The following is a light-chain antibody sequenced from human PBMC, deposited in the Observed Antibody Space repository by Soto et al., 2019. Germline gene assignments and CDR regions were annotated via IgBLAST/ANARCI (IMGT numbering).Light chain of an antibody. V-gene: IGKV1-39*01. CDR3: QQSDSTPPIT. Sequence: DIQMTQSPSSLSASVGDRVTITCRASQSISSYLNWYQQKPGKAPKLLIYASSSLQSGVPSRFSGSGSGTDFTLTISSLPPEDFATYYCQQSDSTPPITFGQGKRLEIK. CDR2: ASS. CDR1: QSISSY. J-gene: IGKJ5*01.